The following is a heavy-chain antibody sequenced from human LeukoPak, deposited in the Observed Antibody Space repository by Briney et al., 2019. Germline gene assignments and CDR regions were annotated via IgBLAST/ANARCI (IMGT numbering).Heavy chain of an antibody. CDR1: GYTFTSYD. CDR2: MNPNSGNT. CDR3: ARANYGDAGWFDP. Sequence: ASVKVSCKASGYTFTSYDINWVRQATGQGLEWMGWMNPNSGNTGYAQKFQGRVTITRNTSISTAYMELSSLRSEDTAVYYCARANYGDAGWFDPWGQGTLVTVSS. V-gene: IGHV1-8*03. D-gene: IGHD4-17*01. J-gene: IGHJ5*02.